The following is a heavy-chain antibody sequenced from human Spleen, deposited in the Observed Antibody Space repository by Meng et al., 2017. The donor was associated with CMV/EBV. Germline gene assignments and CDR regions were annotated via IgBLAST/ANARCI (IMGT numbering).Heavy chain of an antibody. CDR1: GYTFTGHY. V-gene: IGHV1-2*02. CDR2: IIPDSGNT. D-gene: IGHD6-6*01. Sequence: ASVKVSCKASGYTFTGHYIHWVRQAPGLGPERLGWIIPDSGNTRYTQKFQGRVTMTRDTSISTVYMELNRLRSDDTAVYFCASVSIAARPFYYGLDVWGQGTAVTVSS. J-gene: IGHJ6*02. CDR3: ASVSIAARPFYYGLDV.